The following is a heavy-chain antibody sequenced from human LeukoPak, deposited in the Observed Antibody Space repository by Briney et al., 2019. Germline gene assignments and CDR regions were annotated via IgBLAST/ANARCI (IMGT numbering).Heavy chain of an antibody. CDR1: GYTFTGYY. V-gene: IGHV1-2*02. CDR2: INPNSGGT. J-gene: IGHJ4*02. Sequence: ASVKVSCEASGYTFTGYYMHWVRQAPGQGLEWMGWINPNSGGTNYAQKFQGRVTMTRNTSISTAYMELSSLRSEDTAVYYCVRSGSFYYFDHWGQGTLVTVSS. D-gene: IGHD1-26*01. CDR3: VRSGSFYYFDH.